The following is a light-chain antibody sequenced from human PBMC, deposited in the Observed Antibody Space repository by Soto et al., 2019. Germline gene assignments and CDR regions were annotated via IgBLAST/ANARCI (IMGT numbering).Light chain of an antibody. Sequence: DIQMTQSPSSLSASVGDRVTITCQASQDISNYLNWYQQKPGIAPKLLIYDASNLETGVPSRFSGSGSGTDFTFTISSLQPEDIATYYCQQYDNPLVTFGPGTKVDIK. CDR3: QQYDNPLVT. V-gene: IGKV1-33*01. CDR1: QDISNY. J-gene: IGKJ3*01. CDR2: DAS.